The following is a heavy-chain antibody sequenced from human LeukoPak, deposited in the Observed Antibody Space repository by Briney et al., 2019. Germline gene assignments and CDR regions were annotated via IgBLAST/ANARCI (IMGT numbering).Heavy chain of an antibody. CDR3: AKYVAAGVGAMGDDAFDI. CDR1: GFTFSSYA. D-gene: IGHD1-26*01. V-gene: IGHV3-23*01. J-gene: IGHJ3*02. CDR2: ISGSGGST. Sequence: QSGVSLRRSCAASGFTFSSYAMSWVRQAPGKGLEWVSAISGSGGSTYYADSVKGRITISRYNSKNTLYLQMNSLRAEDTAVYYCAKYVAAGVGAMGDDAFDIWGQGTMVTVSS.